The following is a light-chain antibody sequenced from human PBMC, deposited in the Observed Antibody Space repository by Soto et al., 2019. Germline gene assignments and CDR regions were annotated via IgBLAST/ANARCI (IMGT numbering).Light chain of an antibody. Sequence: EIQMTQSPSSLSASVGDRVTITCRASQSISSYLNWYQQKPGKAPKLLIYAASSLQSGVPSRFSGSGSGTDFTLTISSLQPEDFATYYCQQSYSTRFGQGTKVEIK. CDR2: AAS. CDR1: QSISSY. J-gene: IGKJ1*01. CDR3: QQSYSTR. V-gene: IGKV1-39*01.